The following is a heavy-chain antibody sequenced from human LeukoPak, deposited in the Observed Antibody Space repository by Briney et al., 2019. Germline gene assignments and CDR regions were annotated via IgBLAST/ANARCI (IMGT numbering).Heavy chain of an antibody. CDR2: LYYGGTT. J-gene: IGHJ4*02. D-gene: IGHD4-17*01. Sequence: AGSLRLSCVASGFTVSSNYMTWVRQAPGKGLEWVSVLYYGGTTYYLDSVKGRFTISRDNTKNTVFLQMNSLRADDTAVYYCARGDGVYIYWGQGTLVTVSS. V-gene: IGHV3-53*01. CDR1: GFTVSSNY. CDR3: ARGDGVYIY.